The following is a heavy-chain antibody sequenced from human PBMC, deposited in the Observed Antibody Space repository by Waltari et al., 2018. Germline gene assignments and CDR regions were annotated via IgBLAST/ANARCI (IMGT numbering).Heavy chain of an antibody. CDR3: ARALRATRGYIGHGIGY. J-gene: IGHJ4*02. CDR1: GYTFTGYY. V-gene: IGHV1-2*02. D-gene: IGHD5-12*01. Sequence: QVQLVQSGAEVKKPGASVKVSCKASGYTFTGYYMHWVGQAPGQGLEWLGGINPNSGGTNDAQKCQGRVTMTRDTSISTAYMELGRLRSDDTAVYYCARALRATRGYIGHGIGYWGQGTLVTVSS. CDR2: INPNSGGT.